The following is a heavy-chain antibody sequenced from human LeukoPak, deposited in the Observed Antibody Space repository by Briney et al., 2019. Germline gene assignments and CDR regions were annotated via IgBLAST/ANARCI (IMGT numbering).Heavy chain of an antibody. J-gene: IGHJ6*02. CDR2: ISYDGSNK. D-gene: IGHD3-10*01. V-gene: IGHV3-30*04. Sequence: PGGSLRLSCAASGFTFSSYAMHWVRQAPGKGLEWVAVISYDGSNKYYVDSVKGRFTISRDNSKNTMYLQMNSLRAEETAVYYCARVETYYGSGSPLYGMDVWGQGTTVTVSS. CDR1: GFTFSSYA. CDR3: ARVETYYGSGSPLYGMDV.